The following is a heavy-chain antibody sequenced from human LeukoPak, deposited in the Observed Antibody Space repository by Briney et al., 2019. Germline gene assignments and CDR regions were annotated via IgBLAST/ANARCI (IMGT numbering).Heavy chain of an antibody. CDR1: GYTFTSYT. Sequence: ASVKVSCKASGYTFTSYTMQWVRQAPGQRLEWMGWINAGNGNTKYSQNFQGRVTITRDTSASTAYMELSSLRSEDAAVYYCARSGSYDYWGQGTLVTVSS. D-gene: IGHD1-26*01. J-gene: IGHJ4*02. CDR3: ARSGSYDY. V-gene: IGHV1-3*01. CDR2: INAGNGNT.